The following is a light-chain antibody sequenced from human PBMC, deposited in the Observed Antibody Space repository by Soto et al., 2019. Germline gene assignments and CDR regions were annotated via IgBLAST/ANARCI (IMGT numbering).Light chain of an antibody. CDR2: EVS. CDR3: SSYTSSITPYV. V-gene: IGLV2-14*01. J-gene: IGLJ1*01. CDR1: SSDVGGYNY. Sequence: SFLGPPASVSASPGQSIPVSCTGTSSDVGGYNYVSWYQQHPGKAPKLMILEVSNRPSGVSNRFSGSKSVIPASLTISGLQAEDEADYYGSSYTSSITPYVFGTGTKV.